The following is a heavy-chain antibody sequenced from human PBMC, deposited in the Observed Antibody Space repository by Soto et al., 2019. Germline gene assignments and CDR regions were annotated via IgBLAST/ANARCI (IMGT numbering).Heavy chain of an antibody. CDR3: ASEIYDIHKSGAFDI. V-gene: IGHV1-18*01. D-gene: IGHD3-9*01. CDR1: GYRVTSSG. Sequence: ASXKFACNASGYRVTSSGISRVRQAPGQGLEWMGWISASNGNTKSAQKLQGRVTMTTDTSTSTAYMELRSLRSDDTAVYYCASEIYDIHKSGAFDIWGHGTMVTVSS. CDR2: ISASNGNT. J-gene: IGHJ3*02.